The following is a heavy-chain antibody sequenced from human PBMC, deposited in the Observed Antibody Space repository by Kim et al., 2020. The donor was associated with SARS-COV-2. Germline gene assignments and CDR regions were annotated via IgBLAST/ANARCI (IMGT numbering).Heavy chain of an antibody. J-gene: IGHJ6*02. D-gene: IGHD3-10*01. Sequence: KGRFTISRDNSKNTLYLQMNSLRAEDTAVYYCAKDVIWFGELLPYYYGMDVWGQGTTVTVSS. CDR3: AKDVIWFGELLPYYYGMDV. V-gene: IGHV3-23*01.